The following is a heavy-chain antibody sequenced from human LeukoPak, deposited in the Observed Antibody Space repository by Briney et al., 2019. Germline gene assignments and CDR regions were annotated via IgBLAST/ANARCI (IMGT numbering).Heavy chain of an antibody. CDR1: RGSLSSGAYY. J-gene: IGHJ5*02. D-gene: IGHD2-2*01. CDR3: ARVVPAEVWFDP. V-gene: IGHV4-61*08. CDR2: ISYSGST. Sequence: SETLSLTRTLSRGSLSSGAYYWRCIRQPPGKGLEWVVYISYSGSTNYNPSLQSRVTISVDTSKNQFSLKLSSVTAADTAVYYCARVVPAEVWFDPWGEGTLVSVSS.